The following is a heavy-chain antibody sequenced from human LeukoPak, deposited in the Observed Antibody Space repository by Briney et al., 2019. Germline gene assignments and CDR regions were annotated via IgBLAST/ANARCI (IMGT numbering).Heavy chain of an antibody. CDR1: GGSISSYY. CDR2: IYYSGST. V-gene: IGHV4-59*01. D-gene: IGHD6-6*01. J-gene: IGHJ4*02. Sequence: SETLSLTCTVSGGSISSYYWSWIRRPPGKGLEWIGYIYYSGSTNYNPSPKSRVTISVDTSKNQFSLKLSSVTAADTAVYYCARVPYSSSSPAFDYWGQGTLVTVSS. CDR3: ARVPYSSSSPAFDY.